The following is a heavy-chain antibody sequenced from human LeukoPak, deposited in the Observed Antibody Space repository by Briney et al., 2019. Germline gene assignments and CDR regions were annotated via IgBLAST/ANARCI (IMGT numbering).Heavy chain of an antibody. J-gene: IGHJ3*02. CDR1: GGTSSSYA. V-gene: IGHV1-69*06. Sequence: SVKVSCKASGGTSSSYAISWVRQAPGQGLEWMGGIIPIFGTANYAQKFQGRVTITADKSTSTAYMELSSLRSEDTAVYYCARVAVVRGVIVRAFDIWGQGTMVTVSS. D-gene: IGHD3-10*01. CDR3: ARVAVVRGVIVRAFDI. CDR2: IIPIFGTA.